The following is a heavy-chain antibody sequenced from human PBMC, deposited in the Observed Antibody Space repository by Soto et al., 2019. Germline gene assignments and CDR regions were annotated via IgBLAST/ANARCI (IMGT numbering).Heavy chain of an antibody. V-gene: IGHV3-30*18. Sequence: ESGGGVVQPGRSLRLSCAASGFTFSSYGMHWVRQAPGKGLEWVAVISYDGSNKYYADSVKGRFTISRDNSKNTLYLQMNSLRAEDTAVYYCAKEDIVVVGFDPWGQGTLVTVSS. J-gene: IGHJ5*02. CDR3: AKEDIVVVGFDP. CDR1: GFTFSSYG. CDR2: ISYDGSNK. D-gene: IGHD2-2*01.